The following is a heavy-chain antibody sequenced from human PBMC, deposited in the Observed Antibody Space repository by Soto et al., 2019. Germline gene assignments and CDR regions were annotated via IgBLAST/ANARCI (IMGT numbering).Heavy chain of an antibody. CDR3: ARVSLDYYDSGSYYFDY. CDR1: GFTFSRYD. J-gene: IGHJ4*02. D-gene: IGHD3-10*01. CDR2: IGTAGDT. V-gene: IGHV3-13*04. Sequence: EVQLVESGGGLVQPGGSLRLSCAASGFTFSRYDMHWVRQATGKGLEWVSGIGTAGDTYYPDSVKGRFTIYRENGKKSLYLQMNSLRAGDTAVYYCARVSLDYYDSGSYYFDYWGQGTLVTVSS.